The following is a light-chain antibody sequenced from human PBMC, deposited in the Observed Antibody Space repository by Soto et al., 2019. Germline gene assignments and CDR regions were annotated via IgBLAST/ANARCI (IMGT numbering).Light chain of an antibody. CDR3: QQRSNWPPT. CDR1: QSIINY. V-gene: IGKV3-11*01. Sequence: EIVLTQSPATLSLSPGERATLSCRASQSIINYLAWYQQKPGQAPRLLIYDASNRATGIPARFSGSGSGTDFALTIRNLEPEDFAVYFCQQRSNWPPTFGQGTRLEIK. J-gene: IGKJ5*01. CDR2: DAS.